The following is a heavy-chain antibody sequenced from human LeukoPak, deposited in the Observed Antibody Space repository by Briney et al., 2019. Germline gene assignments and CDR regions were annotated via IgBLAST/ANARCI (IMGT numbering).Heavy chain of an antibody. Sequence: GGSLRLSCAASGFTFSSYEMNWVRQAPGKGLEWVSYISSSGSTVYYADSVKGRFTISRDNAKNSLYLQMNSLRAEDTAVYYCARGGSGYHLGYFDYWGQGTLVTVSS. CDR1: GFTFSSYE. CDR2: ISSSGSTV. J-gene: IGHJ4*02. CDR3: ARGGSGYHLGYFDY. D-gene: IGHD3-22*01. V-gene: IGHV3-48*03.